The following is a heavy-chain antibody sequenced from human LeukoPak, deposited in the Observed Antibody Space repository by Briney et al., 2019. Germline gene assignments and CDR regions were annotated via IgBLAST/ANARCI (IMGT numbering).Heavy chain of an antibody. Sequence: SETLSLTCAVSGGSISSSNWWSWVRQPPGKGLEWIGEIYHSGSTNYNPSLKSRVTISVDKSKNQFSLKLSSVTAADTAVYYCATDGGSGNYFDYWGQGTLVTVSS. V-gene: IGHV4-4*02. CDR1: GGSISSSNW. CDR2: IYHSGST. D-gene: IGHD3-16*01. J-gene: IGHJ4*02. CDR3: ATDGGSGNYFDY.